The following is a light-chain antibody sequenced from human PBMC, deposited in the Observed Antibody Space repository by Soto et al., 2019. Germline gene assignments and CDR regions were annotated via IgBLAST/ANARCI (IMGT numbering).Light chain of an antibody. CDR1: QSVGRNY. CDR2: GAS. V-gene: IGKV3-20*01. J-gene: IGKJ4*01. CDR3: QQYASSPLI. Sequence: EIVLTQSLGTLSLSPGERATLSCRASQSVGRNYLAWYQQKPGQAPRLLIHGASNRATGIPDRFSGSGSGTDFTLTISRLEPEDFAVYYCQQYASSPLIFGGGTKVEIK.